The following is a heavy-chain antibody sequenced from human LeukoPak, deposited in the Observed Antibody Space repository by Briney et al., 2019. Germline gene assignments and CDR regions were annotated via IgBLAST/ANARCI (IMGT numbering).Heavy chain of an antibody. V-gene: IGHV3-66*01. CDR1: GFTVSSNY. D-gene: IGHD6-13*01. CDR2: IYSGGST. CDR3: ATYTNTGYSSSWYSSRVAFDI. J-gene: IGHJ3*02. Sequence: GGSLRLSCAASGFTVSSNYMSWVRQAPGKGLEWVSVIYSGGSTYYADSVKGRFTISRDNSKNTLYLQMGSLRAEDMAVYYCATYTNTGYSSSWYSSRVAFDIWGQGTMVTVSS.